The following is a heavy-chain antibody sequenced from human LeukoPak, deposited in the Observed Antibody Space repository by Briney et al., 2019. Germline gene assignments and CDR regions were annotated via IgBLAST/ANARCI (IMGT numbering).Heavy chain of an antibody. V-gene: IGHV3-21*01. CDR3: AIDLYSTSWSPGY. CDR2: ITPINYM. CDR1: GFTFRSYS. D-gene: IGHD2-2*01. J-gene: IGHJ4*02. Sequence: PGGSLRLSCAASGFTFRSYSLNWVPQAPGKGLEWVSSITPINYMYYAGSVKGRFTISRDNAKNSVYLQMNSQRAEDTAVYYCAIDLYSTSWSPGYWGQGTLVTVSS.